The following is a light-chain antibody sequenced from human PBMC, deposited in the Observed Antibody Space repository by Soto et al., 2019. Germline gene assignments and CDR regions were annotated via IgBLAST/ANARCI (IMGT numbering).Light chain of an antibody. CDR1: QAISNY. CDR3: QQLNSYPSIT. V-gene: IGKV1-9*01. Sequence: DIHLTQSPSFLSASVGDRVTITCRASQAISNYLAWYRQEPGKAPKLXXYTASTLQTGVPSRFSGRGSGTEFTLTISSLQPEDFATYYCQQLNSYPSITFGQGTRLEIK. CDR2: TAS. J-gene: IGKJ5*01.